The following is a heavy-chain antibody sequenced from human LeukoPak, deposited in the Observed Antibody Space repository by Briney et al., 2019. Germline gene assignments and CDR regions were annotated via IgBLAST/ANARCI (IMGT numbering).Heavy chain of an antibody. J-gene: IGHJ4*02. CDR1: GFTFSSYE. CDR2: ISSSTSYI. Sequence: GSLRLSCAASGFTFSSYEMNWVRQAPGKGLEWVSSISSSTSYIYYADSVKGRFTISRDNAKNSLYLQMNSLRAEDTAVYYCATLTGPDYWGQGTLVTVSS. CDR3: ATLTGPDY. V-gene: IGHV3-21*01. D-gene: IGHD7-27*01.